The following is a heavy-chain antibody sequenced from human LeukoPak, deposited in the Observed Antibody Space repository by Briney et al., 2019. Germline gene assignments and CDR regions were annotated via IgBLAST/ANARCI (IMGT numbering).Heavy chain of an antibody. J-gene: IGHJ3*02. CDR3: AKDSGQWLPHDAFDI. V-gene: IGHV3-30*18. CDR2: ISYDGSNK. Sequence: PGRSLRLSCAVSGFTFSSYGMHWVRQAQGKGLDWVAVISYDGSNKYYADSVKSRFTIFRDNSKNTLYLQMNSLRAEDTAVYYCAKDSGQWLPHDAFDIWGQGTMVTVSS. D-gene: IGHD6-19*01. CDR1: GFTFSSYG.